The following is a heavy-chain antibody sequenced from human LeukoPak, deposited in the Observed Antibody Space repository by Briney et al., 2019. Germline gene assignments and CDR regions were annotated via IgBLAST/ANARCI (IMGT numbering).Heavy chain of an antibody. Sequence: GGSLRLSCAASGFTFSSYAMSWVRQAPGKGLEWVSAISGSGGSTYYADSVKGRFTISRDNSKKTLYLQMNSLRAEDTAVYYCAKIRAMVRGVMGYFDYWGQGTLVTVSS. J-gene: IGHJ4*02. D-gene: IGHD3-10*01. V-gene: IGHV3-23*01. CDR1: GFTFSSYA. CDR2: ISGSGGST. CDR3: AKIRAMVRGVMGYFDY.